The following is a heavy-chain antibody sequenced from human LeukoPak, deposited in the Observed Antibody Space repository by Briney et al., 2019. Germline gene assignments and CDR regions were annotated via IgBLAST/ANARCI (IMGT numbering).Heavy chain of an antibody. D-gene: IGHD1-1*01. CDR3: ARASNNWFVWFDP. J-gene: IGHJ5*02. V-gene: IGHV4-59*02. CDR2: FYYSGST. Sequence: SETLSLTCIVSGGSVTNYYWNWIRQTPGKGLEWIGCFYYSGSTSYNPSLKSRVTISIDTSKNQFSLNLTSVTAADTAVYYCARASNNWFVWFDPWGQGTLVTVSS. CDR1: GGSVTNYY.